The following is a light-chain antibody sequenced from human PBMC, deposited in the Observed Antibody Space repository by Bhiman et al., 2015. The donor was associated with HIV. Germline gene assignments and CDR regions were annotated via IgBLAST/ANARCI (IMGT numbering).Light chain of an antibody. V-gene: IGLV2-14*03. J-gene: IGLJ2*01. CDR3: SSYTSSSTLL. Sequence: QSALTQPASVSGSPGQWITISCTGTSSDVGGYNYVSWYQHHPGKAPKLMIYDVIKRPSGVSNRFSGSKSGNTASLTISGLQAEDEADYYCSSYTSSSTLLFGGGTKLTVL. CDR1: SSDVGGYNY. CDR2: DVI.